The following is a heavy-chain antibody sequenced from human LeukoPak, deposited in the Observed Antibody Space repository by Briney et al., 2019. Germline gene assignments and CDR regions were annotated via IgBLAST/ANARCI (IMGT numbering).Heavy chain of an antibody. CDR1: GFNFNYYA. CDR2: IGGSGIRT. V-gene: IGHV3-23*01. D-gene: IGHD3-10*01. CDR3: AKDRFGHTDQRPLAVDS. Sequence: GGSLRLSCAASGFNFNYYAMTWVRQAPGKGLEWVSGIGGSGIRTYYADSVRDRFTVSRDNSKNILTLHLSSLRVEDTALYYCAKDRFGHTDQRPLAVDSWGQGTLVIVSS. J-gene: IGHJ4*02.